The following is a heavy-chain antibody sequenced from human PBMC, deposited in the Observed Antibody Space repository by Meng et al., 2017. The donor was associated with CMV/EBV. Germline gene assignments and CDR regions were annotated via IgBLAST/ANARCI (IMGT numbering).Heavy chain of an antibody. CDR2: IYYSWST. J-gene: IGHJ6*02. D-gene: IGHD3-10*01. Sequence: LSCTVSGVSISSSSYYWGWIRQPPGKGLEWIGSIYYSWSTYYNPSLKSRVTISVDTSKNQFSLKLSSVTAADTAVYYCARDPGRVYYYYGMDVWGQGTTVTVSS. V-gene: IGHV4-39*07. CDR1: GVSISSSSYY. CDR3: ARDPGRVYYYYGMDV.